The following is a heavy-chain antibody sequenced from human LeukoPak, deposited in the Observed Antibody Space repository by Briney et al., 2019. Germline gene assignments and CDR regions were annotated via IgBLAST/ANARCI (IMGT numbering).Heavy chain of an antibody. V-gene: IGHV3-74*01. CDR1: GFTFITSW. Sequence: PGGCLRLSCAASGFTFITSWMHWFRQAPRKGPVWVSRIERDGTSTTYADSVKGRSTISRDNAKNTLYLQMNSLRAEDTAVYYCGRDQYSRTWYRGAFDVWGQGTMVSVSS. CDR3: GRDQYSRTWYRGAFDV. J-gene: IGHJ3*01. D-gene: IGHD6-13*01. CDR2: IERDGTST.